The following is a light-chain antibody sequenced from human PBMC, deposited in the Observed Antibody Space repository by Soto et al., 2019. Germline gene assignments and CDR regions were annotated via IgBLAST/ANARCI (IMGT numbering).Light chain of an antibody. V-gene: IGLV2-14*01. Sequence: QSALTQPASVSGSPGQSITISCTGTSSDVGGYNYVSWYQQHPGKAPKLMIYDVSNRPSGVSNRFSGSKSGNTASLTISGLQAEDEDDYDCSSYTSSSTILDVFGTGTKLTVL. J-gene: IGLJ1*01. CDR1: SSDVGGYNY. CDR3: SSYTSSSTILDV. CDR2: DVS.